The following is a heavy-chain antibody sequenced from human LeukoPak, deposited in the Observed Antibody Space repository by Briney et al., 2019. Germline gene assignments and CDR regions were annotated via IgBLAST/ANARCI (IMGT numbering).Heavy chain of an antibody. V-gene: IGHV4-61*08. CDR3: ARVVSGIAAAGFDY. D-gene: IGHD6-13*01. J-gene: IGHJ4*02. CDR2: IYYSGST. Sequence: PSETLSLTCTVSGGSISSGDYYWSWIRQPPGKGLEWIGYIYYSGSTNYNPSLKSRVTISVDTSKNQFSLKLSSVTAADTAVYYCARVVSGIAAAGFDYWGQGTLVTVSS. CDR1: GGSISSGDYY.